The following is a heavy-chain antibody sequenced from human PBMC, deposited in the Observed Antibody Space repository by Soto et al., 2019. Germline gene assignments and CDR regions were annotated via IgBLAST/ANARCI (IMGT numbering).Heavy chain of an antibody. J-gene: IGHJ6*02. D-gene: IGHD6-19*01. CDR3: ASDRSSGWDQGYGMDV. Sequence: SETLSLTCAVYGGSFSGYYWSWIRQPPGKGLEWIGEINHSGSTNYNPSLKSRVTISVDTSKNQFSLKLRSVTAAGTAVYYCASDRSSGWDQGYGMDVWGQGTTVTVSS. CDR1: GGSFSGYY. CDR2: INHSGST. V-gene: IGHV4-34*01.